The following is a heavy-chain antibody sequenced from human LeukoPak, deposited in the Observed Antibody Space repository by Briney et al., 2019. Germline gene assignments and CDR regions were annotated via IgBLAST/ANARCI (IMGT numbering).Heavy chain of an antibody. Sequence: PGGSLRLSCAASGFTFSDYYMNWIRQAPGRGLEWVSSISSSGSTTNYADSAKGRFTISRDNAKNSLYLQMNSLRAEDTALYYCAKDLIAAAGSGWFDPWGQGTLVTVSS. CDR3: AKDLIAAAGSGWFDP. CDR2: ISSSGSTT. CDR1: GFTFSDYY. J-gene: IGHJ5*02. D-gene: IGHD6-13*01. V-gene: IGHV3-11*01.